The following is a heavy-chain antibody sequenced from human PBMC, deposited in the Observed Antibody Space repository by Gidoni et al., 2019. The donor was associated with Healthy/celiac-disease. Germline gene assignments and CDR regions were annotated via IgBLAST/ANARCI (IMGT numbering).Heavy chain of an antibody. V-gene: IGHV1-3*05. D-gene: IGHD6-13*01. CDR1: GYTFTSYA. CDR2: IHAGNGNT. Sequence: QVQLVQSGAEEKKPGASVKGSCKASGYTFTSYAMHWVRQAPGQRLELMGWIHAGNGNTTYSHKCQVRVTITRDTSASTAYMELSSLRSEDTAVYYCARRPRLGSRKEYYFDYWGQGTLVTVSS. CDR3: ARRPRLGSRKEYYFDY. J-gene: IGHJ4*02.